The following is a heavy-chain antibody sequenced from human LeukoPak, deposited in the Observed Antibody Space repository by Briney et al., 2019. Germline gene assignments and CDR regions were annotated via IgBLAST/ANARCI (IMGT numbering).Heavy chain of an antibody. CDR2: IYYSGST. V-gene: IGHV4-30-4*01. J-gene: IGHJ4*02. D-gene: IGHD3/OR15-3a*01. CDR1: GGSISSGDYY. CDR3: ARDVGTGSPPFDY. Sequence: SETLSLTCTVSGGSISSGDYYWSWIRQPPGKGLEWIGYIYYSGSTYYNPSLKSRVTISVDTSKNQFSLKLSSVTAADTAVYYCARDVGTGSPPFDYWGQGTLVTVSS.